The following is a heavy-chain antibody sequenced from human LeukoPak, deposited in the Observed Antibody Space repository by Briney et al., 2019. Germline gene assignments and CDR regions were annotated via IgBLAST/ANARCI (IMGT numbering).Heavy chain of an antibody. D-gene: IGHD2/OR15-2a*01. CDR1: GGSFSGYY. CDR3: ARGAPGDVHHTFFYYMDV. J-gene: IGHJ6*03. V-gene: IGHV4-34*01. CDR2: INHSGST. Sequence: SETLSLTCAVYGGSFSGYYWSWIRQPPGKGLEWIGEINHSGSTNYNPSLKSRVTISVDTSKNQFSLKLSSVTAADTAVYYCARGAPGDVHHTFFYYMDVWGKGTTVTVSS.